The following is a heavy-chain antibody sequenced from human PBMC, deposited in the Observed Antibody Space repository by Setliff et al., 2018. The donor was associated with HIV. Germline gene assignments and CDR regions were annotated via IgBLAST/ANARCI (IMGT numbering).Heavy chain of an antibody. CDR3: AREREPLFDY. Sequence: GGSLRLSCAASGFNFRTYPMHWVRQAPGKGLEWVTLISHDGSQKHYADSVKGRFTISRDNSRNTLYLQMSSLRVEDTGVYYCAREREPLFDYLGPGTQVTVSS. J-gene: IGHJ4*02. CDR1: GFNFRTYP. V-gene: IGHV3-30*04. D-gene: IGHD1-26*01. CDR2: ISHDGSQK.